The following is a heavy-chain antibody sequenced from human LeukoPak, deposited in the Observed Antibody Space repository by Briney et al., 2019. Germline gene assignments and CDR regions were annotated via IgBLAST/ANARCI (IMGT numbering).Heavy chain of an antibody. Sequence: PGGSLRLSCAASGFTFSTYGIHWVRQAPGKGLEWVSGINWNGGSTGYADSVKGRFTISRDNAKNSLYLQMNSLRAEDTALYHCAKGGYSYGWEDYYYGMDVWGQGTTVTVSS. CDR2: INWNGGST. V-gene: IGHV3-20*01. CDR1: GFTFSTYG. CDR3: AKGGYSYGWEDYYYGMDV. D-gene: IGHD5-18*01. J-gene: IGHJ6*02.